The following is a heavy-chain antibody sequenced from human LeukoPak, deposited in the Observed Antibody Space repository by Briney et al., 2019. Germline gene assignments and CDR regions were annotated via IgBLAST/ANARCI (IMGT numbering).Heavy chain of an antibody. Sequence: GASVTVSCTASGGTFSSYAISWVRQAPGQGLEWMGGIIPIFGTANYAQKFQGRVTITADESTSTAYMELSSLRSEDTAVYYCARPGGVYSGSYYAFDYWGQGTLVTVSS. V-gene: IGHV1-69*13. CDR3: ARPGGVYSGSYYAFDY. CDR2: IIPIFGTA. J-gene: IGHJ4*02. CDR1: GGTFSSYA. D-gene: IGHD1-26*01.